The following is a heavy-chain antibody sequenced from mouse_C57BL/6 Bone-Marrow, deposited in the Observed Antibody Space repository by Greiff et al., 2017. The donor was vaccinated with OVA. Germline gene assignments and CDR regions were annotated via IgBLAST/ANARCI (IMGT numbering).Heavy chain of an antibody. CDR1: GFTFSSYA. V-gene: IGHV5-4*01. CDR3: ARDGDDYPY. D-gene: IGHD2-4*01. CDR2: ISDGGSYT. J-gene: IGHJ2*01. Sequence: EVQLVESGGGLVKPGGSLTLSCAASGFTFSSYAMSWVRQTPEKRLEWVATISDGGSYTYYPDNVKGRFTISRDNAKNNLYLQMSHLKSEDTAMYYCARDGDDYPYWGQGTTLTVSS.